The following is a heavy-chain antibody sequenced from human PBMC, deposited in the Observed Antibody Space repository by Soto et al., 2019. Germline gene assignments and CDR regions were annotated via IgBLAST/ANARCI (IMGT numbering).Heavy chain of an antibody. CDR2: ISSSSSFI. V-gene: IGHV3-21*01. CDR1: GFTFSTYS. Sequence: AGGSLRLSCAASGFTFSTYSMNWVRQAPGKGLEWVSSISSSSSFIYYADSVKGRFTISRDNAKNSLHLQMSSLRAEDTAVYYCARGCSGGSCYSSWFDPWGQGTLVTVSS. D-gene: IGHD2-15*01. CDR3: ARGCSGGSCYSSWFDP. J-gene: IGHJ5*02.